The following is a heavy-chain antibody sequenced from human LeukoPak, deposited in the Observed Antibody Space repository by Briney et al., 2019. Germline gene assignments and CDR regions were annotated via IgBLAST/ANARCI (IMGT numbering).Heavy chain of an antibody. CDR3: ARAPSIAAAGNWFDP. V-gene: IGHV4-39*07. Sequence: PSETLSLTCTVSGGSISSSSYYWGWIRQPPGKGLEWIGSIYYSGSTYYNPSLKSRVTISVDTSKNQFSLKLSSVTAADMAVYYCARAPSIAAAGNWFDPWGQGTLVTVSS. D-gene: IGHD6-13*01. CDR2: IYYSGST. CDR1: GGSISSSSYY. J-gene: IGHJ5*02.